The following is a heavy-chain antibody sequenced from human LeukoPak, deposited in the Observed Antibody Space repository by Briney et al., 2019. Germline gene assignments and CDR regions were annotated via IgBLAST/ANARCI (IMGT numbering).Heavy chain of an antibody. D-gene: IGHD3-22*01. CDR3: ARVTHYYDSSGYSYYFDY. J-gene: IGHJ4*02. CDR2: ISYDGSNK. CDR1: GFTFSSYA. Sequence: PGRSLRLSCAASGFTFSSYAMHWVRQAPGKGLEWVAVISYDGSNKYYADSVKGRFTISRDNSKNTLYLQMNSLRAEDTAVYYCARVTHYYDSSGYSYYFDYWGQGTLVTVSS. V-gene: IGHV3-30-3*01.